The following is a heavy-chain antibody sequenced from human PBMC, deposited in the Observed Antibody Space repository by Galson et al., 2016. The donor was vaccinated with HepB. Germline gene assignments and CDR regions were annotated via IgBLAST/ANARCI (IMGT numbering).Heavy chain of an antibody. D-gene: IGHD1-26*01. CDR2: IKHDGSEK. J-gene: IGHJ6*02. CDR1: GFTFSSYW. Sequence: SLRLSCAASGFTFSSYWMTWVRQAPGKGLEWVAHIKHDGSEKYYVDSVRGRFTISRDNAKNSLYVQMNSLSAEDTAVYYCARFSGRYNGDFDYWGRPGADMDVWGQGTTVTVSS. V-gene: IGHV3-7*04. CDR3: ARFSGRYNGDFDYWGRPGADMDV.